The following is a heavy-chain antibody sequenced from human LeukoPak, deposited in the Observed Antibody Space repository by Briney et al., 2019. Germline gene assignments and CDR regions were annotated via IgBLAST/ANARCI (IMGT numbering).Heavy chain of an antibody. CDR3: ARWLQSEIPRGIDY. CDR2: ISSSGITI. Sequence: PRGSPRLSCAAPGFTFSDYYMSWIRPAPGKGLGWVSYISSSGITIYYAQSVKGGFTISTGNATNSLYLQMNSLRAEDTAVYYCARWLQSEIPRGIDYWGQGTLVTVSS. J-gene: IGHJ4*02. CDR1: GFTFSDYY. V-gene: IGHV3-11*01. D-gene: IGHD5-24*01.